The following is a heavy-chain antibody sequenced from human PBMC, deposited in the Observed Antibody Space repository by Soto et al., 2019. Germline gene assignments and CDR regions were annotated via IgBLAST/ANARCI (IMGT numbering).Heavy chain of an antibody. J-gene: IGHJ6*02. CDR2: IIPILGTA. D-gene: IGHD2-21*02. Sequence: QVQLVQSGAEVKKPGSSVKVSCKASGGTFSSYAISWVRQAPGQGLEWMGGIIPILGTANYAQKFQGRVTITADESTSTAYMELSSLRSEDTAVYYCAREGEAYCGGDCYTHYYYYGMDVWGQGTTVTVSS. CDR3: AREGEAYCGGDCYTHYYYYGMDV. CDR1: GGTFSSYA. V-gene: IGHV1-69*01.